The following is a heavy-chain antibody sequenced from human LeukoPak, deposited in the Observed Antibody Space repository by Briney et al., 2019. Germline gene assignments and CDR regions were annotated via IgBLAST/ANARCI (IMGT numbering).Heavy chain of an antibody. CDR3: AKGGLAAKDAFDI. J-gene: IGHJ3*02. V-gene: IGHV4-39*07. CDR2: IYYSGST. D-gene: IGHD6-19*01. Sequence: SETLSLTCTVSGGSISSSSYYWGWIRQPPGTGLEWIGSIYYSGSTNYNPSLKSRVTISVDKSKNQFSLGLSSVTAADTAVYYCAKGGLAAKDAFDIWGQGTMVTVSS. CDR1: GGSISSSSYY.